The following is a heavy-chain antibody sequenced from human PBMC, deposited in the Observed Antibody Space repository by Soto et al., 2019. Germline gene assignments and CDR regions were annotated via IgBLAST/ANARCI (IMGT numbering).Heavy chain of an antibody. CDR1: GFTFSSYG. D-gene: IGHD6-19*01. CDR2: ISYDGSNK. Sequence: GGSLRLSCAASGFTFSSYGMHWVRQAPGKGLEWVAVISYDGSNKYDADSVKGRFTISRDNSKNTLYLQMNSLRAEDTAVYYCVKDRIAVAHYYYGMDVWGQGTTVTVSS. J-gene: IGHJ6*02. V-gene: IGHV3-30*18. CDR3: VKDRIAVAHYYYGMDV.